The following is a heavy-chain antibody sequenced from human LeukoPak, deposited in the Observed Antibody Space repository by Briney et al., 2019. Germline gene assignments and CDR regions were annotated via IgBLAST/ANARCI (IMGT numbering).Heavy chain of an antibody. V-gene: IGHV1-2*02. CDR2: INPNSGGT. CDR3: AREVGSVVPAWYYYYGMDV. J-gene: IGHJ6*02. CDR1: GYTFTGYY. D-gene: IGHD2-2*01. Sequence: ASVKVSCKASGYTFTGYYMHWVRRAPGQGLEWMGWINPNSGGTNYAQKFQGRVTMTRDTSISTAYMELSRLRSDDTAVYYCAREVGSVVPAWYYYYGMDVWGQGTTVTVSS.